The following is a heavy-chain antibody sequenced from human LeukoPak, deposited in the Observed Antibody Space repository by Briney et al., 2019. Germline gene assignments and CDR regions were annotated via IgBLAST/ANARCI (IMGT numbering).Heavy chain of an antibody. CDR2: ISSSGGST. CDR1: GFTFSSYA. CDR3: AKRYYYDNSGLWDY. J-gene: IGHJ4*02. Sequence: PGGSLRLSCAASGFTFSSYAMSWVRQAPGKGLEWVSAISSSGGSTHYADSVKGRFTISRDNSKNTLYLQMNSLGAEDTAVYYCAKRYYYDNSGLWDYWGQGTLVTVSS. D-gene: IGHD3-22*01. V-gene: IGHV3-23*01.